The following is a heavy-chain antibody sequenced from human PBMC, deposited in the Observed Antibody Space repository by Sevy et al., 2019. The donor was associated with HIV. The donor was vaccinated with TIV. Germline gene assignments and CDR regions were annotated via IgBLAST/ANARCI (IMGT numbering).Heavy chain of an antibody. V-gene: IGHV1-18*04. J-gene: IGHJ4*02. Sequence: ASVKVSCKASGYTFTSYGISWVRQAPGQGLEWMGWISAYNGNTNYSQKLQGRVTMTTDTSTSTAYMELRSLRSDDPAVYYCASTVDIVATSSDYFDYWGQGTLVTVSS. CDR1: GYTFTSYG. CDR3: ASTVDIVATSSDYFDY. CDR2: ISAYNGNT. D-gene: IGHD5-12*01.